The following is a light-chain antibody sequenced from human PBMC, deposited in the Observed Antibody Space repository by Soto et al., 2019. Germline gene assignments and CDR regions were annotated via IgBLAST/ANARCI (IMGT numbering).Light chain of an antibody. CDR3: SSYTSSSTRV. CDR1: SSDVGGYNY. J-gene: IGLJ3*02. CDR2: EVS. Sequence: QSALTQPASVSGSPGQSITISCTATSSDVGGYNYFSWYQQHPGKAHKLMIYEVSNRPSGVSNRFSGSKSGNTASLTISGLQAEDEAAYYCSSYTSSSTRVFGGGTKLTVL. V-gene: IGLV2-14*01.